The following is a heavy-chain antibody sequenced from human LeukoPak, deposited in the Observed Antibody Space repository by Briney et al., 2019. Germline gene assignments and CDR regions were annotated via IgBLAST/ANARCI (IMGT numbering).Heavy chain of an antibody. CDR2: IIPIFGTA. J-gene: IGHJ6*03. D-gene: IGHD2-2*01. V-gene: IGHV1-69*05. CDR3: ARGEGDCSSTSCRFGIPPVKDYYYYYMDV. Sequence: SVKVSCKASGGTFSSYAISWVRQAPGQGLEWMGGIIPIFGTANYAQKFQGRVTITTDESTSTAYMELSSLRSEDTAVYYCARGEGDCSSTSCRFGIPPVKDYYYYYMDVWGKGTTVTVSS. CDR1: GGTFSSYA.